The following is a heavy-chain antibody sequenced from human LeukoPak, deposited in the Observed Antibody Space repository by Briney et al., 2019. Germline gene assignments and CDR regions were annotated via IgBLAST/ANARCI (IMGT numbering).Heavy chain of an antibody. CDR3: VRLRGGLYFGSGSYSNWYIDL. J-gene: IGHJ2*01. D-gene: IGHD3-10*01. V-gene: IGHV3-30-3*01. Sequence: GGSLRLSCAASGFTFSSYAMHWVRQAPGKGLEWVAVISYDGSNKYYADSVKGRFTISRDNSKNTLYLQMNSLRAEDTAVYYCVRLRGGLYFGSGSYSNWYIDLWGRGTLVTVTS. CDR1: GFTFSSYA. CDR2: ISYDGSNK.